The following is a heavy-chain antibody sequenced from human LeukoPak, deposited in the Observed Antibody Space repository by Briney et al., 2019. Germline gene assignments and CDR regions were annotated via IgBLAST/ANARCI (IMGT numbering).Heavy chain of an antibody. V-gene: IGHV4-34*01. D-gene: IGHD3-9*01. CDR1: GGSFSGYY. J-gene: IGHJ6*02. CDR3: ASHTRRYFDWLWDYYGMDV. CDR2: INHSGST. Sequence: SETLSLTCAVYGGSFSGYYWSWIRQPPGKGLEWIGEINHSGSTNYNPSLKSRVTISVDTSKNQFSLKLSSVTAADTAVYYCASHTRRYFDWLWDYYGMDVWGQGTTVTVSS.